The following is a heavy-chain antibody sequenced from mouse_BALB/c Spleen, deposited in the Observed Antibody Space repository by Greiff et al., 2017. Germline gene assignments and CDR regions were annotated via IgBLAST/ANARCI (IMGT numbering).Heavy chain of an antibody. CDR3: ARWGTTVVVDY. Sequence: VQLQQSGAELMKPGASVKISCKATGYTFSSYWIEWVKQRPGHGLEWIGEILPGSGSTNYNEKFKGKATLTADKSSSTAYMQLSSLTSEDSAVYFCARWGTTVVVDYWGQGTTLTVSS. CDR2: ILPGSGST. V-gene: IGHV1-9*01. J-gene: IGHJ2*01. D-gene: IGHD1-1*01. CDR1: GYTFSSYW.